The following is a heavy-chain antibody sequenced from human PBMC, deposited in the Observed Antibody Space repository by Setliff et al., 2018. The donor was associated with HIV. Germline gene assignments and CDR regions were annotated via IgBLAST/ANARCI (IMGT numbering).Heavy chain of an antibody. CDR2: IDYSGSA. D-gene: IGHD2-15*01. Sequence: SETLSLTCAVSGVSITSATYYWSWIRHSPGKGLEWIGYIDYSGSAFYNPSLKSRLTISRDTSKNQFSLTLNSVTAADTAVYYCARDEGVVAATETYYYNGLDVWGQGTTVTVSS. V-gene: IGHV4-31*11. CDR3: ARDEGVVAATETYYYNGLDV. CDR1: GVSITSATYY. J-gene: IGHJ6*02.